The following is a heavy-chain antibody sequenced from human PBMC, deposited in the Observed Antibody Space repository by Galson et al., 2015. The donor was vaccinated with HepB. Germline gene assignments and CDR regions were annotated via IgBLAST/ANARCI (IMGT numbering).Heavy chain of an antibody. D-gene: IGHD6-13*01. V-gene: IGHV1-2*06. CDR1: GYTFTGYY. Sequence: SVKVSCKASGYTFTGYYMHWVRQAPGQGLEWMGRINPNSGGTNYAQKFQGRVTMTRDTSISTAYMELSRLRSDDTAVYYCASRGRITAAAKGDYYYYYMDVWGKGTTVTVSS. CDR3: ASRGRITAAAKGDYYYYYMDV. J-gene: IGHJ6*03. CDR2: INPNSGGT.